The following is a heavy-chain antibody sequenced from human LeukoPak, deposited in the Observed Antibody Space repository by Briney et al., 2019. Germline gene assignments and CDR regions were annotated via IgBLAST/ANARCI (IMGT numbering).Heavy chain of an antibody. CDR1: GGAITNYY. V-gene: IGHV4-59*03. D-gene: IGHD2-15*01. Sequence: SETLSLTCGVSGGAITNYYWNWIRQAPGKGLEWLGYIYYTGSTTYNPSVKSRITISLDTSKKQISLKLRSVTAADTAVYYCATNSGDCSGGSCKLDYWGQGTLVTVSS. J-gene: IGHJ4*02. CDR2: IYYTGST. CDR3: ATNSGDCSGGSCKLDY.